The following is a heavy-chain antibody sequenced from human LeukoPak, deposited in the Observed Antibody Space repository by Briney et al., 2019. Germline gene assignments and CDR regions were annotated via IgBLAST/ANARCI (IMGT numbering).Heavy chain of an antibody. CDR3: ARVSDYDILTGYYRGGWFDP. J-gene: IGHJ5*02. Sequence: SVKVSCKASGGTFSSYAISWVRQAPGQGLEWMGGIIPIFGTANYAQKFQGRVTITADGSTSTAYMELSSLRSEDTAVYYCARVSDYDILTGYYRGGWFDPWGQGTLVTVSS. V-gene: IGHV1-69*13. D-gene: IGHD3-9*01. CDR2: IIPIFGTA. CDR1: GGTFSSYA.